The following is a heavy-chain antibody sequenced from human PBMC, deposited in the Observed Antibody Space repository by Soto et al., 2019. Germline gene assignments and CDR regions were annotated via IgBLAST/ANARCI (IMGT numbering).Heavy chain of an antibody. V-gene: IGHV4-34*01. D-gene: IGHD5-12*01. Sequence: PSETLSLTCAVYGGSFSGYYWTWIRQPPGKGLEWIGEINHSGSTNYNPSLKSRVTISVDTSKIHFSLRLSSVTAADTAVYYCASRRVDIVATTFDYWGQGTLVTVSS. J-gene: IGHJ4*02. CDR2: INHSGST. CDR1: GGSFSGYY. CDR3: ASRRVDIVATTFDY.